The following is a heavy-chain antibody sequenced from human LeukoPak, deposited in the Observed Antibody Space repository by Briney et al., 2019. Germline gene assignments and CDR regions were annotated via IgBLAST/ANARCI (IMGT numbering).Heavy chain of an antibody. CDR1: GFTFSSYG. D-gene: IGHD4-17*01. CDR3: AKGLRSDY. V-gene: IGHV3-23*01. J-gene: IGHJ4*02. Sequence: GGSLRLSCVASGFTFSSYGMSWVRQAPGKGLEWVSSISGSGGSTYYADSVKGRFTISRDDSKNTLYLQMNSLRAEDTAVYFCAKGLRSDYRGQGTLVTVSS. CDR2: ISGSGGST.